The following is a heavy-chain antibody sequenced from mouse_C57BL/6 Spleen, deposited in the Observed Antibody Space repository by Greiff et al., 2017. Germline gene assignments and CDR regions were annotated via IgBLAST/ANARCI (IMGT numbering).Heavy chain of an antibody. J-gene: IGHJ3*01. CDR3: AREGDYGSSFAY. D-gene: IGHD1-1*01. CDR2: INPNNGGP. V-gene: IGHV1-26*01. CDR1: GYTFTDYY. Sequence: EVQLQQSGPELVKPGASVKISCKASGYTFTDYYMNWVKQSHGKSLEWIGDINPNNGGPSYNQKFKGKATLTVDKSSSTAYMELRSLTSEDSAVYYCAREGDYGSSFAYWGQGTLVTVSA.